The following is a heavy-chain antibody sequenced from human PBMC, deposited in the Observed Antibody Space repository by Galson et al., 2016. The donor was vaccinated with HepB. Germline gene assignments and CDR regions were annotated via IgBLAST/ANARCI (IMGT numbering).Heavy chain of an antibody. J-gene: IGHJ4*02. V-gene: IGHV2-5*01. CDR1: GFSLNTDAVA. CDR3: AHSARLGVFTLFDS. Sequence: PALVKPTQTLTLTCSFSGFSLNTDAVAVGWIRQPPGKALEWLALLYWNDDKRYRPSLKTRLTIPQVSSKNQVVLTMTNMDPVDTGAYFGAHSARLGVFTLFDSWGQGTRVTVSS. CDR2: LYWNDDK. D-gene: IGHD7-27*01.